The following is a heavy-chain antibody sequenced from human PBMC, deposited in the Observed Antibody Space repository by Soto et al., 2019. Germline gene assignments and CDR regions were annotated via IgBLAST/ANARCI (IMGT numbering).Heavy chain of an antibody. CDR1: GFTFSSYW. J-gene: IGHJ3*02. D-gene: IGHD3-10*01. CDR2: IKQDGSEK. CDR3: ARDPGSGSYYAFDI. Sequence: GESLKISCAASGFTFSSYWMSWVRQAPGKGLEWVANIKQDGSEKYYVDSVKGRFTISRDNAKNSLYLQMNSLRAEDTAVYYCARDPGSGSYYAFDIWGQGTMVTVSS. V-gene: IGHV3-7*01.